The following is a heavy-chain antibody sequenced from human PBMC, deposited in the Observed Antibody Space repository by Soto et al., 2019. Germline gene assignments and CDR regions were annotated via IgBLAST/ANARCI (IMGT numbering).Heavy chain of an antibody. CDR2: IYSSENT. J-gene: IGHJ4*02. Sequence: SETLSLTCTVSGGSVSSNSYSWGWIRQSPGKGLEWIGTIYSSENTYYNPSLLSRVTISVDTSKNEFSLRLSSVTAADTAVYYCARRQSSSWYGLWGQGTLVTVSS. V-gene: IGHV4-39*01. CDR3: ARRQSSSWYGL. CDR1: GGSVSSNSYS. D-gene: IGHD6-13*01.